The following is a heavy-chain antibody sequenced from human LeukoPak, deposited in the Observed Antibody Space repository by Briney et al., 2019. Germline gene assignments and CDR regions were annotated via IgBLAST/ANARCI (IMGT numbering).Heavy chain of an antibody. D-gene: IGHD4-17*01. Sequence: SQTLSLTCTVSGGSISSGDYYWSWIRQPPGKGLEWIGYIYYSGSTNYNPSLKSRVTISVDTSKNQFSLKLSSVTAADTAVYYCARGNYGDYGARYFDLWGRGTLVTVSS. CDR3: ARGNYGDYGARYFDL. CDR2: IYYSGST. CDR1: GGSISSGDYY. V-gene: IGHV4-61*08. J-gene: IGHJ2*01.